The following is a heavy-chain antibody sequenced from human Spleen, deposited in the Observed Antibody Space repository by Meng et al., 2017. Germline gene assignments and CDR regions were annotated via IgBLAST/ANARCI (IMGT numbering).Heavy chain of an antibody. CDR1: GYSFTGHY. Sequence: ASVKVSCKASGYSFTGHYIHCVRQAPGQRLEWMGRINPNSGVTQYSQNFQGRVTMTRDTSTNTAYMELNRLRFDDTAVYYCARQRSANYDLDSWGQGTLVTVSS. V-gene: IGHV1-2*06. D-gene: IGHD1-7*01. CDR3: ARQRSANYDLDS. CDR2: INPNSGVT. J-gene: IGHJ4*02.